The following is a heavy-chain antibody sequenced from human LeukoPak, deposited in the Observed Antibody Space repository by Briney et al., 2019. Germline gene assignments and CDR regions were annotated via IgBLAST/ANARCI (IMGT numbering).Heavy chain of an antibody. CDR1: VFTFSDYY. CDR2: ISSSGSTI. V-gene: IGHV3-11*01. Sequence: GGSLRLSCAASVFTFSDYYMSLIRQAPGKGLEWVSYISSSGSTIYYADSVKGRFTISRDNAKNSLYLQMNSLRAEDTAVYYCARAPADYYGSGSYFVSWGQGTLVTVSS. J-gene: IGHJ4*02. CDR3: ARAPADYYGSGSYFVS. D-gene: IGHD3-10*01.